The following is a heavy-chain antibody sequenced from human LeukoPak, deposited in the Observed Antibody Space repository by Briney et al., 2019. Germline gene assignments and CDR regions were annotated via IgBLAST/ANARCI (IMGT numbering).Heavy chain of an antibody. J-gene: IGHJ2*01. Sequence: ASVKVSCKASGYTFTSYGISWVRQAPGQGLEWMGWISAYNGNTNYAQKLQGRVTMTTDTSTSTAYMELRSLRSDDTAVYYCARDRAVIVVPEYWYFDLWGRGTLVTVSS. CDR1: GYTFTSYG. D-gene: IGHD3-22*01. CDR3: ARDRAVIVVPEYWYFDL. V-gene: IGHV1-18*01. CDR2: ISAYNGNT.